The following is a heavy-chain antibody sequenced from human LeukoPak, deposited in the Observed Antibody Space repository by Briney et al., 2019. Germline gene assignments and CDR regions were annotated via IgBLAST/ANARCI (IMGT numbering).Heavy chain of an antibody. Sequence: GGSLRLSCAASGFTFSSYWMHWVRQAPGKGLVWVSRINSDGSSTSYADSVKGRFTISRDNAKNTLYLQMNSLRAEDTAVNYCARGRAAAGTSLYYYYYYGMDVWGQGTTVTVSS. V-gene: IGHV3-74*01. CDR2: INSDGSST. CDR3: ARGRAAAGTSLYYYYYYGMDV. J-gene: IGHJ6*02. CDR1: GFTFSSYW. D-gene: IGHD6-13*01.